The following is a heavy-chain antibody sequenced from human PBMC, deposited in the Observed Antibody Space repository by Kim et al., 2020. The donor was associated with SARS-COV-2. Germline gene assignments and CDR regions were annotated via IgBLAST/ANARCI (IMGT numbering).Heavy chain of an antibody. D-gene: IGHD3-10*01. J-gene: IGHJ4*01. CDR2: ISYDGSNK. Sequence: GGSLRLSCAASGFTFSSYGMHWVRQAPGKGLEWVAVISYDGSNKWHADSLKGRFTISRDNSKNTVYLQMYSLTAEDTAVYYCAKAGSLQWFGEYLDYWG. CDR3: AKAGSLQWFGEYLDY. V-gene: IGHV3-30*18. CDR1: GFTFSSYG.